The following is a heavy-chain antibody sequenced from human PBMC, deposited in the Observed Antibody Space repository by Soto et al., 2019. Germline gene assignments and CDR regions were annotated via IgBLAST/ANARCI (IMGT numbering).Heavy chain of an antibody. Sequence: QVQLVESGGGVVQPGRSLRLSCAASGFTFSSYGMHWVRQAPGKGLEWVAVISYDGSNKYYADSVKGRFTISRDNSKNTLYLQMNSLRAEDTAVYYCAKDLVGADDFDIWGQGPMVTVSS. D-gene: IGHD2-2*01. CDR1: GFTFSSYG. CDR2: ISYDGSNK. J-gene: IGHJ3*02. CDR3: AKDLVGADDFDI. V-gene: IGHV3-30*18.